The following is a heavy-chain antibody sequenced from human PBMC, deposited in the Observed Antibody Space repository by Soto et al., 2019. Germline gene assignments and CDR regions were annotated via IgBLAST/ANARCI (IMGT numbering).Heavy chain of an antibody. Sequence: TXGTLSLTFTVSGVPISSYYWTGIRQPPGKGLEWIGYIQYSGSTNYNPSLKSRATISVDRSKNQLSLKLSSVTTADTAVYYCASTYESSPYNAWGKGPTVTV. CDR3: ASTYESSPYNA. D-gene: IGHD3-22*01. CDR2: IQYSGST. J-gene: IGHJ6*03. V-gene: IGHV4-59*01. CDR1: GVPISSYY.